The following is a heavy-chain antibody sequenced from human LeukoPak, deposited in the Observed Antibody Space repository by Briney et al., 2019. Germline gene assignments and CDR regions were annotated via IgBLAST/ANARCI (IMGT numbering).Heavy chain of an antibody. CDR3: ARVPQGSSWPYYFDY. D-gene: IGHD6-13*01. CDR2: IVPILGTA. Sequence: SVKVSCKASGGTFSTYAISWVRQAPGQGLEWVVRIVPILGTANYAQNFQGRVTITADRSTTTAYMELSSQRSEDTAVYYCARVPQGSSWPYYFDYWGQGTLVTVSS. J-gene: IGHJ4*02. CDR1: GGTFSTYA. V-gene: IGHV1-69*04.